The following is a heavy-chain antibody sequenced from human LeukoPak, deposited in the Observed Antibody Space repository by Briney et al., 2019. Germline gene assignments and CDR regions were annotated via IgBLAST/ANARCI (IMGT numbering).Heavy chain of an antibody. CDR3: ARLRYYGPGSRYPFDY. CDR2: IYYSGST. J-gene: IGHJ4*02. CDR1: GGSISSSSYY. D-gene: IGHD3-10*01. V-gene: IGHV4-39*01. Sequence: PSETLSLTCAVSGGSISSSSYYWGWIRQPPGKGLEWIGSIYYSGSTYYNPSLKSRVTISVDTSKKQFSLKLSSVTAADTAVYYCARLRYYGPGSRYPFDYWGQGTLVTVSS.